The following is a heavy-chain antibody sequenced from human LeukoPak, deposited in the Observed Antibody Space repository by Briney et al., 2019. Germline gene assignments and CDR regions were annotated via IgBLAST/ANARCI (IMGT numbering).Heavy chain of an antibody. CDR1: GFTFSRYW. CDR3: ARAIRGSAVDTGDR. Sequence: GGSLRLSCAASGFTFSRYWMRWVRQAPGKGLEGVANIKNDGSEEYYVDSVKGRFAISRDNARNSLFLQMNSLTVEDTAVYYCARAIRGSAVDTGDRWGQGTLVTVSS. CDR2: IKNDGSEE. J-gene: IGHJ4*02. V-gene: IGHV3-7*01. D-gene: IGHD3-10*01.